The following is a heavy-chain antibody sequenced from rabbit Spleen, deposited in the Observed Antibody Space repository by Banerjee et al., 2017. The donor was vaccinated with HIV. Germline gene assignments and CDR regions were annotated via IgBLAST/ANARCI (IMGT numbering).Heavy chain of an antibody. J-gene: IGHJ6*01. Sequence: QEQLVESGGGLVQPGASLTLTCTASGFSFSDGYNMCWVRQAPGKGLEWIACVYAGSSGSTYSATWAKGRFTISKTSSTTVTLQMTSLTAADTATYFCARDTGTSFSTYGMDLWGPGTLVTVS. CDR3: ARDTGTSFSTYGMDL. V-gene: IGHV1S45*01. CDR2: VYAGSSGST. D-gene: IGHD8-1*01. CDR1: GFSFSDGYN.